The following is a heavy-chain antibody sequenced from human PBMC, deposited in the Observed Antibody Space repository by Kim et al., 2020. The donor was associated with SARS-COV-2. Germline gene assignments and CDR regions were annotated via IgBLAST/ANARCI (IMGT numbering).Heavy chain of an antibody. CDR1: GGSLTNFH. CDR2: IHTSGVT. D-gene: IGHD5-18*01. J-gene: IGHJ6*01. Sequence: SETLSLTCTVSGGSLTNFHWSWVRQSAGKGLEWVGRIHTSGVTDYSPSLKSRVTMSLDTSKNQFSLKLSSVTAADTAFYFCARDARGDSSEASIHYNYY. CDR3: ARDARGDSSEASIHYNYY. V-gene: IGHV4-4*07.